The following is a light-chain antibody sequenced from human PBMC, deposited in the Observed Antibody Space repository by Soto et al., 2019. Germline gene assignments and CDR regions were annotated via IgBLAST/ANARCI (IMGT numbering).Light chain of an antibody. CDR3: QQLSRYPRT. CDR2: SAS. Sequence: DIQLTQSPSVLSASVGDTVTITCRASQALSNYLAWYQQKPGKAPDLLIYSASTLQSGVPSRFGGSGSETEFSLTIRALQPEDFATYYCQQLSRYPRTCGGGTKVDIK. J-gene: IGKJ4*01. V-gene: IGKV1-9*01. CDR1: QALSNY.